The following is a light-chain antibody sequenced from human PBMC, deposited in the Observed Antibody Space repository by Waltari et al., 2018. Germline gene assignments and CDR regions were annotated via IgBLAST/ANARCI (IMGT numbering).Light chain of an antibody. CDR3: CSYAGRGTYV. CDR1: TSDVGSYDL. J-gene: IGLJ1*01. CDR2: EVF. Sequence: QSALTQPASVSGTPGQSITISCSGTTSDVGSYDLVSWYQQHPGEAPKLLICEVFKRPPDSSSRVSGAKSGSTASLTISGLQPEDEADDYCCSYAGRGTYVFGSGTKVTVL. V-gene: IGLV2-23*02.